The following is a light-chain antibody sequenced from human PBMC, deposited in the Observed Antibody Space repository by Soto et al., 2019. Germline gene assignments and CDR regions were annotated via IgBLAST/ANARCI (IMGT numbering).Light chain of an antibody. J-gene: IGLJ1*01. CDR2: EVT. CDR3: SSYTTDTIV. CDR1: SSAFGAYKY. Sequence: QSALTQPASVSGSPGQSITISCTGSSSAFGAYKYVSWYQQHPGKAPKLMIYEVTNRPSGVSNRFSGSKSGNTASLTIYGLQAEDEDDYYCSSYTTDTIVFGTGTKVTV. V-gene: IGLV2-14*01.